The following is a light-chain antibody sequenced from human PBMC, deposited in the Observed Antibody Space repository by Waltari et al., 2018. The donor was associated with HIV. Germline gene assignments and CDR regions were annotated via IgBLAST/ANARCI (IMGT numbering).Light chain of an antibody. Sequence: DIQMTQSPSSLSASVGDRVTITCQVSQDISNYLNWYQQKPGKAPKLLIYDASNLETGVPSRFSGSGSGTDFTFTISSLQPEDIATYYCQQYDNLLLTFGGGTKVEIK. CDR3: QQYDNLLLT. CDR1: QDISNY. V-gene: IGKV1-33*01. J-gene: IGKJ4*01. CDR2: DAS.